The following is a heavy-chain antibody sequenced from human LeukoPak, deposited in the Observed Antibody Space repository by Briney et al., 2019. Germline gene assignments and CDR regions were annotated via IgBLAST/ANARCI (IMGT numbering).Heavy chain of an antibody. Sequence: PSETLSLTCIVSGGSISSSGYDWGWIRQPPEKGLEWIGSIRYSGSPYYNPSFKSRVTISVDTSKNQFSLKLKSVTAADTAVYYCARLDTVTTDAFDIWGQGTMVAVSS. J-gene: IGHJ3*02. CDR3: ARLDTVTTDAFDI. D-gene: IGHD4-17*01. CDR1: GGSISSSGYD. CDR2: IRYSGSP. V-gene: IGHV4-39*01.